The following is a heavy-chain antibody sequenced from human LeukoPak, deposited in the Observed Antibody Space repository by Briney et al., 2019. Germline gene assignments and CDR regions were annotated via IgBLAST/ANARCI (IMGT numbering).Heavy chain of an antibody. Sequence: GGSLRLSCVASGFSFSSYSMNWVRQAPGKGLEWISYINSRSDTIYYADSVKGRFTVSRDNANNSLHLQMNSLRAEDTAVYYCARFFVSLVPGPTGLLNDYWGQGTLVTVSS. V-gene: IGHV3-48*01. CDR2: INSRSDTI. J-gene: IGHJ4*02. D-gene: IGHD2-2*01. CDR3: ARFFVSLVPGPTGLLNDY. CDR1: GFSFSSYS.